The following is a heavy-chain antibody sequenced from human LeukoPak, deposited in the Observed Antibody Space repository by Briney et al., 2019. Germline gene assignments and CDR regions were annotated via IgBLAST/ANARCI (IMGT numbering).Heavy chain of an antibody. Sequence: PGGSLRLSCAASGFTFSSYGMPWVRQAPGKGLEGVAVIWYDGSNKYYADSVKGRFTISRDNSKNTLYLQMNSLRAEDTAVYCCARTYSSSWPPGYWGQGTLVTVSS. V-gene: IGHV3-33*01. CDR1: GFTFSSYG. J-gene: IGHJ4*02. CDR3: ARTYSSSWPPGY. CDR2: IWYDGSNK. D-gene: IGHD6-13*01.